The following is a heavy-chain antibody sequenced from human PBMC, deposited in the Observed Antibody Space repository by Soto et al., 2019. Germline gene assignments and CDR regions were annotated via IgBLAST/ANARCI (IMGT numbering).Heavy chain of an antibody. CDR1: GGSISTYY. Sequence: SETLSLTCTVSGGSISTYYWSWIRQPPGKGLEWIGYIYYSGSTNYNPSLKSRVTISVDTSKNQFSLKLSSVTAADTAVYYCARDRWFDPWGQGTLVTVSS. J-gene: IGHJ5*02. V-gene: IGHV4-59*01. CDR3: ARDRWFDP. CDR2: IYYSGST.